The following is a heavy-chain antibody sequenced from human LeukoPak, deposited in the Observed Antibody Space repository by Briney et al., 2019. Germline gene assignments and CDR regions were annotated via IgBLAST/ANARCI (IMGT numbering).Heavy chain of an antibody. Sequence: PSETLSLTCTVSGGSISSSSYYWGWIRQPPGTGLEWIGSIYYSGSTYYNPSLKSRVTISVDTSKNQFSLKLSSVTAADTAVYYCARHFPGSYSSSSTHFDYWGQGTLVTVSS. CDR3: ARHFPGSYSSSSTHFDY. J-gene: IGHJ4*02. D-gene: IGHD6-6*01. CDR1: GGSISSSSYY. V-gene: IGHV4-39*01. CDR2: IYYSGST.